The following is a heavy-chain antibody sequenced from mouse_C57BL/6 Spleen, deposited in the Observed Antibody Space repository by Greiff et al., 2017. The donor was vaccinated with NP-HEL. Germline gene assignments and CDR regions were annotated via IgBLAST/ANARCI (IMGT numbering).Heavy chain of an antibody. J-gene: IGHJ2*01. CDR3: ARGYGSFDY. V-gene: IGHV1-76*01. D-gene: IGHD1-1*01. CDR2: IYPGSGNT. Sequence: QVQLQQSGAELVRPGASVKLSCKASGYTFTDYYITWVKQRPGQGLEWIARIYPGSGNTYYNEKFKGKATLTAEKSSSTAYMQLSSLTSEDSAGCFCARGYGSFDYWGKGTPLTVSA. CDR1: GYTFTDYY.